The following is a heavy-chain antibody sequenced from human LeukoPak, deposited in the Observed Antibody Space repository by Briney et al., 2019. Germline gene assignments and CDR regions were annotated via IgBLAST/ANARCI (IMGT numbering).Heavy chain of an antibody. D-gene: IGHD7-27*01. V-gene: IGHV3-23*01. CDR3: AKEELGHFDY. J-gene: IGHJ4*02. CDR2: ISGSGGST. Sequence: GGSLRLSCAASGFTVSSNYMSWVRQAPGKGLEWVSAISGSGGSTYYADSVKGRFTISRDNSKNTLYLQMNSLRAEDTAVYYCAKEELGHFDYWGQGTLVTVSS. CDR1: GFTVSSNY.